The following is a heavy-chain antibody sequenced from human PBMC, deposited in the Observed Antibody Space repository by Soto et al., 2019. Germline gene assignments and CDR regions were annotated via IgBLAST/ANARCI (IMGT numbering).Heavy chain of an antibody. CDR1: GGSISDSSSY. CDR2: IYYSGNT. J-gene: IGHJ5*02. D-gene: IGHD2-2*02. CDR3: ARQIYTSTWYNWFDP. V-gene: IGHV4-39*01. Sequence: PSETLSLTCSFSGGSISDSSSYWGWIRQPPGKGLEWIGSIYYSGNTYYNPSLKSRVILFVDKSKNQFSLRLISVTAADTAVYYCARQIYTSTWYNWFDPWGQGTLVTVSS.